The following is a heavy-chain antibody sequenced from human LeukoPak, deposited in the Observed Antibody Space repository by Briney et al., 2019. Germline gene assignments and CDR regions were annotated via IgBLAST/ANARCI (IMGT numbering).Heavy chain of an antibody. CDR1: GFTFSSYT. J-gene: IGHJ4*02. Sequence: GGSLRLSCAASGFTFSSYTMSWVRQAPGKGLEWVSAISGSGGSTYYADSVKGRFTISRDNSKNTLYLQMNSLRAEDTAVYYCAKDRYSSGWYDYFDYWGQGTLVTVSS. V-gene: IGHV3-23*01. CDR3: AKDRYSSGWYDYFDY. CDR2: ISGSGGST. D-gene: IGHD6-19*01.